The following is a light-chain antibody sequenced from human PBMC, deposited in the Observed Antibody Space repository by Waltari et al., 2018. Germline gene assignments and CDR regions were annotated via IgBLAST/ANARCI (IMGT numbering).Light chain of an antibody. CDR1: SLRRYY. V-gene: IGLV3-19*01. CDR2: GQD. CDR3: LSRDTTSTRV. J-gene: IGLJ3*02. Sequence: SSELTQDTAVSVALGQTVSITCQGDSLRRYYASLYQQRPGQAPILILYGQDNRPSGIPDRFAGSTSGNTASLTITGAQAEDEADYYCLSRDTTSTRVFGGGTRLTV.